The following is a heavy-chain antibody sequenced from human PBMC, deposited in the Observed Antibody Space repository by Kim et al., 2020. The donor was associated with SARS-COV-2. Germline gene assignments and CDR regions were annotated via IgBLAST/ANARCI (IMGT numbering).Heavy chain of an antibody. D-gene: IGHD1-1*01. CDR2: GGTT. J-gene: IGHJ4*02. Sequence: GGTTYYADSVKGRFTISRDNSKNTLFLQMNSLRAEDTAVYYCATPGLGRYWGQGTLVTVSS. V-gene: IGHV3-53*01. CDR3: ATPGLGRY.